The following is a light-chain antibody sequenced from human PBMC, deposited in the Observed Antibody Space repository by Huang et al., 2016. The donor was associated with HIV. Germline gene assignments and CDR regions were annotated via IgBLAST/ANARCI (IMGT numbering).Light chain of an antibody. CDR3: QQYNNWPRT. CDR2: GAS. Sequence: ERVMTQSPATLSVSLGERATLSCRASQYVSSNLAWYQQKPVQAPRLLIYGASTRVTDIPARFSGSGSGIEFTLTISSLQSEDFAVYYCQQYNNWPRTFGQGTKLEIK. CDR1: QYVSSN. J-gene: IGKJ2*01. V-gene: IGKV3-15*01.